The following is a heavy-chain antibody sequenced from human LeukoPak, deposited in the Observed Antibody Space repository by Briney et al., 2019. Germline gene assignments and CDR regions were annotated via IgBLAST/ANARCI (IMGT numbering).Heavy chain of an antibody. CDR1: GGSISSSSYY. J-gene: IGHJ4*02. CDR3: ARGSSGYSYG. V-gene: IGHV4-39*07. CDR2: IYYSGST. Sequence: SETLSLTCTVSGGSISSSSYYWGWIRQPPGKGLEWIGSIYYSGSTYYNPSLKSRVTISVDTSKNQFSLKLSSVTAADTAVYYCARGSSGYSYGWGQGTLVTVSS. D-gene: IGHD5-18*01.